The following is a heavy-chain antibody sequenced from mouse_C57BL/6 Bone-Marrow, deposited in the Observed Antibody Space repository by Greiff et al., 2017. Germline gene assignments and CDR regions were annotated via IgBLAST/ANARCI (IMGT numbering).Heavy chain of an antibody. CDR3: ARELGASYYFDY. CDR1: GFTFSDYY. V-gene: IGHV5-16*01. J-gene: IGHJ2*01. CDR2: INYDGSST. Sequence: EVKLVESEGGLVQPGSSMKLSCTASGFTFSDYYMAWVRQVPEKGLEWVANINYDGSSTYYLDSLKSRFIISRDNAKNILYLQMSSLKSEDTATYYCARELGASYYFDYWGQGTTLTVSS. D-gene: IGHD4-1*01.